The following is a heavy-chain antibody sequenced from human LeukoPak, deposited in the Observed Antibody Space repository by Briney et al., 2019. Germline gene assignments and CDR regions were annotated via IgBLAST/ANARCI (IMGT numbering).Heavy chain of an antibody. D-gene: IGHD3-16*01. V-gene: IGHV4-30-4*01. Sequence: SETLSLTCTVSGGSISSGDYYWSWIRQPPGKGLEWIGYIYYSGSTYYNPSLKSRVTISVDTSKNQFSLKLSSVTAADTAVYYCARDSRLRFPYYYYGMDVWGQGTTVTVPS. CDR1: GGSISSGDYY. CDR3: ARDSRLRFPYYYYGMDV. CDR2: IYYSGST. J-gene: IGHJ6*02.